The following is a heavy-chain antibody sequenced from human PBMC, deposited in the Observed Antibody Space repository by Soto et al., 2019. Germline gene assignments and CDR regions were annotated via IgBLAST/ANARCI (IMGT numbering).Heavy chain of an antibody. CDR3: ALTKYSSSWYADYDYGMDV. CDR2: INAGNGKT. Sequence: ASVKVSCKASGYTFTSYAMHWVRQAPGQRLEWMGWINAGNGKTKYSQKFQGRVTITRDTSASTAYMELSSLRSEDTAVYYCALTKYSSSWYADYDYGMDVGG. D-gene: IGHD6-13*01. CDR1: GYTFTSYA. J-gene: IGHJ6*02. V-gene: IGHV1-3*01.